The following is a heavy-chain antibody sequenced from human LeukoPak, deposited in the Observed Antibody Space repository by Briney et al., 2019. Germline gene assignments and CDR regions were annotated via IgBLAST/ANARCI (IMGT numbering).Heavy chain of an antibody. CDR1: GGSISSYY. D-gene: IGHD5-24*01. V-gene: IGHV4-59*01. Sequence: SETLSLTCTGSGGSISSYYWSWIRQPPGKGLEWIGYIYYSGSTNYNPSLKSRVTISVDTSKNQFSLKLSSVTAADTAVYYCAGRDGYNSFDYWGQGTLVTVSS. CDR3: AGRDGYNSFDY. J-gene: IGHJ4*02. CDR2: IYYSGST.